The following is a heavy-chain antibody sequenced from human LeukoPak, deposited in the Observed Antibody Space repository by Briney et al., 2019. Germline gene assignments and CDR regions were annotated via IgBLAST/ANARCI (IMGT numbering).Heavy chain of an antibody. CDR1: GGSFSGYY. V-gene: IGHV4-34*09. Sequence: SETLSLTCAVYGGSFSGYYWSWIRQPPGKGLEWIGEINHSGSTNYNPSLKSRVTISVDTSKNQFSLKLSSVTAADTAVYYCARVAGEYYYYYMDVWGKGTTVTVSS. D-gene: IGHD7-27*01. J-gene: IGHJ6*03. CDR3: ARVAGEYYYYYMDV. CDR2: INHSGST.